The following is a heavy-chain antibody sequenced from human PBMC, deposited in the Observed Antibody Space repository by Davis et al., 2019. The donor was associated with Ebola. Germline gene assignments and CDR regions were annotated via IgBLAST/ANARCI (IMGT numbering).Heavy chain of an antibody. D-gene: IGHD3-10*01. V-gene: IGHV1-24*01. CDR1: GYTFSSYG. CDR2: FDPEDGEI. Sequence: AASVKVSCKASGYTFSSYGISWVRQAPGKGLEWMGDFDPEDGEIVYAQKFQGRVTMTEDTSTDTAYMELSGLRSDDTAIYYCATVRAHSRHDNWGQGTLVTVAS. CDR3: ATVRAHSRHDN. J-gene: IGHJ4*02.